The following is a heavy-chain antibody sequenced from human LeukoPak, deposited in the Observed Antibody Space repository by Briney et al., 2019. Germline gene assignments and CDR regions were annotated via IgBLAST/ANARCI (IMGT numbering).Heavy chain of an antibody. CDR3: ASNRDYGDYYDY. D-gene: IGHD4-17*01. V-gene: IGHV3-23*01. Sequence: PGGSLRLSRAASGFTFSSYAMSWVRQAPGKGLEWVSAISGSGGSTYYADSVKGRFTLSRDNSKNTLHLQMNSLRAEDTAVYYCASNRDYGDYYDYWGQGTLVTVSS. CDR2: ISGSGGST. J-gene: IGHJ4*02. CDR1: GFTFSSYA.